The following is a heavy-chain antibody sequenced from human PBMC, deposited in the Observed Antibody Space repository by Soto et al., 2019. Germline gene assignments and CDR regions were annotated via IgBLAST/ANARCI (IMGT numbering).Heavy chain of an antibody. CDR1: GGSISSYY. CDR2: IYYSGST. D-gene: IGHD3-22*01. Sequence: SETLSLTCTVSGGSISSYYWSWIRQPPGKGLEWIGYIYYSGSTNYNPSLKSRVTISVDTSKNQFSLKLSSVTAADTAVYYCARYDSSGYSLDYWGQGTLVTVSS. CDR3: ARYDSSGYSLDY. J-gene: IGHJ4*02. V-gene: IGHV4-59*01.